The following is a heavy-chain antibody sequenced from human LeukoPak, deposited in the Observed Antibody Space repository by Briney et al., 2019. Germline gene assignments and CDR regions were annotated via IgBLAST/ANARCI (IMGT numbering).Heavy chain of an antibody. CDR3: ARGSGSSWYFYFDY. V-gene: IGHV4-34*01. D-gene: IGHD6-13*01. Sequence: SETLSLTCAVYGGSFSGYYWSWIRQPPGKGLEWIGEINHSGSTNYNPSLKSRVTISVDKSKNQFSLKLSSVTAADTAVYYCARGSGSSWYFYFDYWGQGTLVTVSS. J-gene: IGHJ4*02. CDR2: INHSGST. CDR1: GGSFSGYY.